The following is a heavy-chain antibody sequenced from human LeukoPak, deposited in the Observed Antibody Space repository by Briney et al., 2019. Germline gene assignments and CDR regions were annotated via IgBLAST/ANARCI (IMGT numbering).Heavy chain of an antibody. Sequence: GGSLRLSCAASGFTFNTYAMSWARQAPGMGLEWVSAIKSDGKTHYADSVKGRFTISRDNSKNTLSLQMNSLRAEDTALYYCAKCRVETYSSGWCNWLDPWGQGTQVTVSS. D-gene: IGHD6-19*01. CDR1: GFTFNTYA. V-gene: IGHV3-23*01. CDR2: IKSDGKT. J-gene: IGHJ5*02. CDR3: AKCRVETYSSGWCNWLDP.